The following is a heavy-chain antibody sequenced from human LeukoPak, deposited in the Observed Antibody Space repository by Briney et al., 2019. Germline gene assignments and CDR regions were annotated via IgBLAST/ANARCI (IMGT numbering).Heavy chain of an antibody. CDR3: ARDYPLENFDDSSGYGFDY. D-gene: IGHD3-22*01. Sequence: PGGSLRLSCAASGFTFSSYAMHWVRQAPGKGLEWVAVISYDGSNKYYADSVKGRFTISRDNSKNTLYLQMNSLRAEDTAVYYCARDYPLENFDDSSGYGFDYWGQGTLVTVSS. V-gene: IGHV3-30*04. CDR2: ISYDGSNK. J-gene: IGHJ4*02. CDR1: GFTFSSYA.